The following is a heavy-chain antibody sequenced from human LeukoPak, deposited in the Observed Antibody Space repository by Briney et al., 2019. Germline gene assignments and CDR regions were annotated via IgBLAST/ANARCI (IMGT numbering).Heavy chain of an antibody. V-gene: IGHV3-13*01. CDR1: GITFSTSD. J-gene: IGHJ6*02. CDR2: IGTAGGT. CDR3: ARGSVRVGMDV. Sequence: GGALRLSCEASGITFSTSDMHWVPQAPGKGLERVSLIGTAGGTYYADSVKGRFTISRENAKNSLYLQMRGLGAGDTALHYCARGSVRVGMDVWGQGTTVTVSS. D-gene: IGHD6-13*01.